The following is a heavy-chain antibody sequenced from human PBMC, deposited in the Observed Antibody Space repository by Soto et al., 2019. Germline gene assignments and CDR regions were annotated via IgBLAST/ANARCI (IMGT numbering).Heavy chain of an antibody. D-gene: IGHD3-10*01. CDR3: ARALPYYYGSGSYGNWFDP. Sequence: PSETLSLTCAVYGGSFSGYYWSWIRQPPGKGLEWIGEINHSGSTNHNPSLKSRVTISVDTSKNQFSLKLSSVTAADTAVYYCARALPYYYGSGSYGNWFDPWGQGTLVTVSS. J-gene: IGHJ5*02. CDR2: INHSGST. V-gene: IGHV4-34*01. CDR1: GGSFSGYY.